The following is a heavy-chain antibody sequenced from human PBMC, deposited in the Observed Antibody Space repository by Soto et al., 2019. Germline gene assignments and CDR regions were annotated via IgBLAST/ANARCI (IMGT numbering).Heavy chain of an antibody. D-gene: IGHD6-19*01. Sequence: EVQLVESGGGVVRPGGSLRLSCAASGFTFDDYGMSWVRQAPGKGLEWVSGINWNGGSTGYADSVKGRFTISRDNAKNSLYLQMNSLSGEDTAWYYGARATGSGWGWYFDLWGRGTLVTVSS. CDR1: GFTFDDYG. CDR3: ARATGSGWGWYFDL. CDR2: INWNGGST. V-gene: IGHV3-20*04. J-gene: IGHJ2*01.